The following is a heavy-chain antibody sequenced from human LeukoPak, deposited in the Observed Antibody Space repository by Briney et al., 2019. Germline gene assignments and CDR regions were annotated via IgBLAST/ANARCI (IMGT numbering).Heavy chain of an antibody. CDR2: IYTNGGT. J-gene: IGHJ4*02. Sequence: SETLSLTCTVSVSSISSYYWSWIRQPAGKGLEWVGRIYTNGGTNYNPSLKSRVTLSVDTSKTQSSLKLTSVTAADTAVYYCARGYYDFWSELFDSWGQGTLVTVSS. D-gene: IGHD3-3*01. CDR1: VSSISSYY. CDR3: ARGYYDFWSELFDS. V-gene: IGHV4-4*07.